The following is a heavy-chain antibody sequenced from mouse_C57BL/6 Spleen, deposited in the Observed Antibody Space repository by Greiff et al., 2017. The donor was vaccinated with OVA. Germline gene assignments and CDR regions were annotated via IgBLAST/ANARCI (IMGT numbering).Heavy chain of an antibody. CDR1: GYAFSSYW. Sequence: QVQLQQSGAELVKPGASVKISCKASGYAFSSYWMNWVKQRPGKGLEWIGQIYPGDGVTNYNGQFKGKATLTADKSSSTAYMQLSSLTSEDSAVYLCAREDYYGSSYFDGWGTGTTVTVSS. CDR3: AREDYYGSSYFDG. CDR2: IYPGDGVT. V-gene: IGHV1-80*01. D-gene: IGHD1-1*01. J-gene: IGHJ1*03.